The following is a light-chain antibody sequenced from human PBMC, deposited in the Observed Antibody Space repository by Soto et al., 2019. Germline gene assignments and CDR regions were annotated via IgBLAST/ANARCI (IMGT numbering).Light chain of an antibody. CDR3: AGWDDSLNGPV. Sequence: QSVLTQPPSASGTPGQRVTISCSGSSSNIGSNAVNWYQHLPTTAPKLLIYADNQRPSGVPDRFSGSKSGTSASLAISGLQSEDEADYYCAGWDDSLNGPVFGTGTKVTVL. V-gene: IGLV1-44*01. CDR1: SSNIGSNA. CDR2: ADN. J-gene: IGLJ1*01.